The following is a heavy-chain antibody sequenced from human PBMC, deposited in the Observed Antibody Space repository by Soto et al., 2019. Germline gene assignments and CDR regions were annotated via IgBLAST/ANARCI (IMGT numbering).Heavy chain of an antibody. D-gene: IGHD5-18*01. J-gene: IGHJ4*02. Sequence: SEPLSPTYPPFGWAFSASYWIWIRLPPGKGLEWIGEINHSGSTNYNPSLKSRVTISVDTSKNQFSLKLSSVTAADTAVYYCARASNKRGYSYGPDFWGQGP. CDR1: GWAFSASY. CDR2: INHSGST. V-gene: IGHV4-34*01. CDR3: ARASNKRGYSYGPDF.